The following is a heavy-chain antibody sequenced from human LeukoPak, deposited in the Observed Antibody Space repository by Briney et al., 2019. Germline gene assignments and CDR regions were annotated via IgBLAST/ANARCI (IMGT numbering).Heavy chain of an antibody. CDR2: ISYDGSNK. CDR1: GFTFSSYA. CDR3: ARDTYKTYQRGEPSFDP. J-gene: IGHJ5*02. V-gene: IGHV3-30*04. D-gene: IGHD3-16*01. Sequence: TGGSLRLSCAASGFTFSSYAMHWVRQAPGKGLEWVAVISYDGSNKYYADSVKGRFTISRDNSKNTLYLQMNSLRAEDTAVYYCARDTYKTYQRGEPSFDPWGQGTLVTVSS.